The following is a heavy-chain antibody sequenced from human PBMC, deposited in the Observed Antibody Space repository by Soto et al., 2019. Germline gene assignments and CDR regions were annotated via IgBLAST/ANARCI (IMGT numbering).Heavy chain of an antibody. CDR3: ARLFGGYSHPDYFDY. V-gene: IGHV4-31*03. CDR1: GGSISSGGYY. CDR2: IYYSGST. D-gene: IGHD5-18*01. J-gene: IGHJ4*02. Sequence: QVQLQESGPGLVKPSQTLSLTCTVSGGSISSGGYYWSWIRQHPGKGLEWIGYIYYSGSTYYNPSLKSRVTISVDTSKIQFSLELSSVTAADTAVYYCARLFGGYSHPDYFDYWGQGTMVTVSS.